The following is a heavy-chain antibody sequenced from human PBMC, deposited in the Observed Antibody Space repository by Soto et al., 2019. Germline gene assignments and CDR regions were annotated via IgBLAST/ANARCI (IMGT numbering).Heavy chain of an antibody. V-gene: IGHV1-69*06. CDR2: IIPIFGTA. D-gene: IGHD6-6*01. CDR1: GGTFSSYA. J-gene: IGHJ6*02. CDR3: ARSGGSSSPYYYYYYGMDV. Sequence: QVQLVQSGAEVKKPGSSVKVSCKASGGTFSSYAISWVRQALGQGLEWMGGIIPIFGTANYAQKFQGRVTITADKSTSTAYMELSSLRSEDTAVYYCARSGGSSSPYYYYYYGMDVWGQGTTVTVSS.